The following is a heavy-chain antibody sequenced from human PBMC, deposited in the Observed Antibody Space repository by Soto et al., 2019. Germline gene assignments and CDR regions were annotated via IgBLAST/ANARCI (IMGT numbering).Heavy chain of an antibody. CDR1: GGTFSSYA. D-gene: IGHD4-17*01. CDR2: IIPIVGTA. CDR3: ARGSTVTTPFDN. J-gene: IGHJ4*02. Sequence: QVQLVQSGAEVKMPGSSVKVSCKTSGGTFSSYAISWVRQAPGQGLEWMGGIIPIVGTANYAQKVQGRVTITADESTSTAYMELSSVRSEDTAVYYCARGSTVTTPFDNWGQGTLVSVSS. V-gene: IGHV1-69*01.